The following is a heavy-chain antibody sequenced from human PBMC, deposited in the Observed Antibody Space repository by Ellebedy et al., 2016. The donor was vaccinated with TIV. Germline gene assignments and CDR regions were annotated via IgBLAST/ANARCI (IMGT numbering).Heavy chain of an antibody. CDR1: GDSVSSGGHF. J-gene: IGHJ3*01. Sequence: SETLSLTCTVSGDSVSSGGHFWSWIRQPAGKGLEWIGRIYTSGPTNYNPSLKSRVTMSLDTSKDQISLRLSSVTAADTAVYYCARDGPQWFDTFDLWGQGTMVTVSS. V-gene: IGHV4-61*02. CDR3: ARDGPQWFDTFDL. CDR2: IYTSGPT. D-gene: IGHD3-22*01.